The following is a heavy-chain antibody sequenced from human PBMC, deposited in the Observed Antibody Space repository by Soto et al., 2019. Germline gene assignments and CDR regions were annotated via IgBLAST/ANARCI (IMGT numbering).Heavy chain of an antibody. D-gene: IGHD3-9*01. CDR1: GYTFTSYG. CDR2: INAYNGNT. J-gene: IGHJ5*02. V-gene: IGHV1-18*01. Sequence: ASVKVSWKASGYTFTSYGISWVRQAPGQGLEWMGWINAYNGNTNYVQKLQGRVTMTTDTSTSTAYMELRSLRSDDTAVYYCAREGYDILTGYPNNWFDPWGQGTLVTVSS. CDR3: AREGYDILTGYPNNWFDP.